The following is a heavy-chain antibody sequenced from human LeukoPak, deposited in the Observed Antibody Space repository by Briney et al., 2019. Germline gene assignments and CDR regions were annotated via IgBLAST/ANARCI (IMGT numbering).Heavy chain of an antibody. J-gene: IGHJ4*02. V-gene: IGHV1-69*04. CDR1: RGTFSSYA. D-gene: IGHD3-22*01. CDR2: IIPIFGIA. Sequence: SVKVSYKPSRGTFSSYAISGVRQAPGQGLKWMGRIIPIFGIANYAQKFQGRVTITADKSTSTAYMELSSLRSEDMAVYYCARDRGHAYDSSGYFDYWGQGTLVTVSS. CDR3: ARDRGHAYDSSGYFDY.